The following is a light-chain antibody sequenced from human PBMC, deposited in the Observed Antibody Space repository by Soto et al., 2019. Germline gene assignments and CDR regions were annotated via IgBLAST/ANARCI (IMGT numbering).Light chain of an antibody. Sequence: QAVVTQPPSVSGAPGQRVTISCTGSSSNIGAGYDVHWYQQLPGTAPKLLIYGNSNRTSGVPDRFSCSKSGTSASLAITGLQAEDEADYYCQSYDSSLSGSNVVFGGGTKLTVL. V-gene: IGLV1-40*01. CDR2: GNS. CDR3: QSYDSSLSGSNVV. CDR1: SSNIGAGYD. J-gene: IGLJ2*01.